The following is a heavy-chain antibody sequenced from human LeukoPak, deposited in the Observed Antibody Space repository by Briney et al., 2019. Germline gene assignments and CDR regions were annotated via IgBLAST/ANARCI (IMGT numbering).Heavy chain of an antibody. CDR2: IYGGST. CDR1: GFTVSDNY. J-gene: IGHJ6*03. D-gene: IGHD2/OR15-2a*01. CDR3: ARDFEGVHRTTNSYTYYYYMDV. Sequence: PGGSLRLSCAASGFTVSDNYMTWVRQAPGKGLEWVSIIYGGSTYYADSVKGRFTISRDNSKNTVYHQMNSLRAEDTAVYYCARDFEGVHRTTNSYTYYYYMDVWGKGTTVIVSS. V-gene: IGHV3-53*01.